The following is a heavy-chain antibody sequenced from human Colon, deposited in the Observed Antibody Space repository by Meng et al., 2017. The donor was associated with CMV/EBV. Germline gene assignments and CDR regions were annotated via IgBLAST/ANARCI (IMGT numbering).Heavy chain of an antibody. CDR2: INPNSGGT. D-gene: IGHD2-2*01. CDR1: GYTFTGYY. V-gene: IGHV1-2*02. CDR3: ARPNSVVVPAADPFDY. Sequence: ASVKVSCKASGYTFTGYYMHWVRQAPGQGLEWMGWINPNSGGTNYAQKFQGRVTMTRDTSISTAYMELSRLRSDDTAVYYCARPNSVVVPAADPFDYWGQGTLVTV. J-gene: IGHJ4*02.